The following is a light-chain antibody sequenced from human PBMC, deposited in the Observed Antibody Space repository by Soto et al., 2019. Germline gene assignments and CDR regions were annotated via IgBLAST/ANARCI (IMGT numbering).Light chain of an antibody. CDR1: SSDIGGYNF. J-gene: IGLJ3*02. V-gene: IGLV2-14*03. Sequence: QSVLTQPASVSGSPGQSITISCTGTSSDIGGYNFVSWYQQHPGKAPKLMIYDVTNRPPGLSDRISGSKSGNTASLTISGLQAEDEANYYCSSYTTSSTLVFGGGTKVTVL. CDR2: DVT. CDR3: SSYTTSSTLV.